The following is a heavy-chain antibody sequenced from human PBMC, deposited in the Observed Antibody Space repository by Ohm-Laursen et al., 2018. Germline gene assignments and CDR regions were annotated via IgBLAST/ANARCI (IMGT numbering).Heavy chain of an antibody. J-gene: IGHJ1*01. Sequence: SETLSLTCTVSGGSVSSGGYSWTWVRQSPGKTLEWLGFIYYIESFSKNPSLKSRVTLSMDMSKNQFSLKLSSVTAADTAVYYCARGYSYGSRYFQHWGQGTLVTVSS. CDR1: GGSVSSGGYS. D-gene: IGHD5-18*01. CDR2: IYYIESF. V-gene: IGHV4-61*08. CDR3: ARGYSYGSRYFQH.